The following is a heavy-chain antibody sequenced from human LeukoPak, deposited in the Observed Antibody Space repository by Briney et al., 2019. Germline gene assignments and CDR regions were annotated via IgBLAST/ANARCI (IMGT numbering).Heavy chain of an antibody. CDR1: GYTFTSYY. D-gene: IGHD6-19*01. Sequence: ASVKVSCKASGYTFTSYYMHLVREAPGQGLEWMGIINPSGGSTSYAQKFQGRVTMTRDTSTSTVYMELSSLRSEDTAVYYCALWQVRGGFDYWGQGTLVTVSS. CDR2: INPSGGST. J-gene: IGHJ4*02. V-gene: IGHV1-46*01. CDR3: ALWQVRGGFDY.